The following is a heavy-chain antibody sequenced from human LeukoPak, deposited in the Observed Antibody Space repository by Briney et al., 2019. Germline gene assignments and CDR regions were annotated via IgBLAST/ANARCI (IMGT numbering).Heavy chain of an antibody. CDR3: AKDAQPRSRWFDP. J-gene: IGHJ5*02. CDR2: IKQDGSEK. CDR1: GFIFKDFW. D-gene: IGHD3-16*01. Sequence: GGSLRLSCVASGFIFKDFWMIWVRQAPGKGLEWVANIKQDGSEKYYADSVKGRFTISRDNAKNSLYLQMNTLTTEDTAMYYCAKDAQPRSRWFDPWGQGTLVTVSS. V-gene: IGHV3-7*03.